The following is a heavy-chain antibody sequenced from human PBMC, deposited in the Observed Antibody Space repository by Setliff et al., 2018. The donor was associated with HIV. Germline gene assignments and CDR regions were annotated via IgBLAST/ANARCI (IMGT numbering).Heavy chain of an antibody. CDR1: GDSISSYY. J-gene: IGHJ4*02. D-gene: IGHD1-26*01. CDR2: IYITGST. CDR3: ARGGFKWSGSYADY. V-gene: IGHV4-4*07. Sequence: PSETLSLTCTVSGDSISSYYWSWIRQSAGKGLEWIGRIYITGSTNYNPSLQSRVTMSVDTSKNQFSLNLTSVTAADTAVYYCARGGFKWSGSYADYWGQGTLVTVSS.